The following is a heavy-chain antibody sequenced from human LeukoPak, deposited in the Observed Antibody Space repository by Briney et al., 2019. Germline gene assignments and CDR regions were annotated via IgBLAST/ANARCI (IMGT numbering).Heavy chain of an antibody. J-gene: IGHJ3*02. CDR2: ISSSSSTI. Sequence: GGSLRLSCENSGLTFSSYSMNWVRQAPGKGLEWVSYISSSSSTIYYADSVKGRFTISRDNAKNSLYLQMNSLRDEDTAVYYCAKAYDAFDIWGQGTMVTVSS. D-gene: IGHD3-16*01. CDR3: AKAYDAFDI. CDR1: GLTFSSYS. V-gene: IGHV3-48*02.